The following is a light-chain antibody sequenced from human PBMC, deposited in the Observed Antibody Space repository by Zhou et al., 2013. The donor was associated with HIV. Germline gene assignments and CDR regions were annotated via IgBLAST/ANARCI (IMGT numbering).Light chain of an antibody. CDR3: QQYNDHST. CDR2: AAS. V-gene: IGKV1-9*01. CDR1: QGISSY. Sequence: DIQLTQSPSFLSASVGDRVTITCRASQGISSYLAWYQQKPGKAPKLLIYAASTLQSGVPSRFSGSGSGTQFTLTINSLQPDDFATYYCQQYNDHSTFGQGTKVE. J-gene: IGKJ1*01.